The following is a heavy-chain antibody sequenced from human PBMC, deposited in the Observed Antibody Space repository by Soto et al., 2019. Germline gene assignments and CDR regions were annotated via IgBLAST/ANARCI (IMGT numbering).Heavy chain of an antibody. CDR1: AYTFISYP. V-gene: IGHV1-3*01. CDR3: AKSGSLDS. J-gene: IGHJ4*02. Sequence: VQLVQSGAEVKKPGASVRISCKASAYTFISYPIHWVRQAPGQSLECMGWINPANGDTRYSQKFQGRVTTTRDTSATTAYMDLNSLIPDDTAIYYCAKSGSLDSWGQGTPITVSS. D-gene: IGHD1-26*01. CDR2: INPANGDT.